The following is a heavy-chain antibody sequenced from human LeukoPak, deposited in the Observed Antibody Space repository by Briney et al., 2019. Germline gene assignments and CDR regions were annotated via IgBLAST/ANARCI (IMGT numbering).Heavy chain of an antibody. J-gene: IGHJ6*04. CDR1: GFTFSSYS. CDR2: ISSSSSNI. D-gene: IGHD3-22*01. V-gene: IGHV3-21*01. CDR3: ARGPTMKMDV. Sequence: PGGSLRLSCAASGFTFSSYSMNWVRQAPGKGLEWVSSISSSSSNIYYADSVKGRFTISRDNAKNSLYLRMNSLRAGDTAVYYCARGPTMKMDVWGKGTTVTVSS.